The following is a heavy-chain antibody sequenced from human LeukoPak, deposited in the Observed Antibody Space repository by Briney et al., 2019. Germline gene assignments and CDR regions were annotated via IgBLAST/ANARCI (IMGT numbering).Heavy chain of an antibody. J-gene: IGHJ6*03. CDR1: GGSISSYY. Sequence: SETLSLTCTVSGGSISSYYWSWIRQPPGKGLEWFGYIYDSGTTNYNPSLKSRVTISIDTSKNQFSLKLSSVTAADTAVYYCGRDSHYSTLSTYYYYYMNVWGKGTTVTVSS. CDR2: IYDSGTT. D-gene: IGHD6-6*01. V-gene: IGHV4-59*12. CDR3: GRDSHYSTLSTYYYYYMNV.